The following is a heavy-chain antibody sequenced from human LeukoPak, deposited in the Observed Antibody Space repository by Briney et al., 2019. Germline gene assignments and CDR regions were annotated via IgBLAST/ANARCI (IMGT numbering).Heavy chain of an antibody. CDR3: ARGRGYCSGGSCYGDY. V-gene: IGHV4-39*01. CDR2: FYYSGST. Sequence: SETLSLTCTVSGGSISSSSYYWDWIRQPPRMGLEWIGSFYYSGSTYYNPSLKSRVIISADTSKNQFSLKLSSVTAADTAVYYCARGRGYCSGGSCYGDYWGQGTLVTVSS. CDR1: GGSISSSSYY. D-gene: IGHD2-15*01. J-gene: IGHJ4*02.